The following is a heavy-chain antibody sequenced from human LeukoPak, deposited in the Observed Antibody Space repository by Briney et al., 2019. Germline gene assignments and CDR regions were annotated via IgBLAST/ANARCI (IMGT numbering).Heavy chain of an antibody. V-gene: IGHV4-59*08. CDR1: GGSISSYY. CDR2: IYYSGST. Sequence: PSETLSLTCTVSGGSISSYYWSWIRQPPGKGLEWIGYIYYSGSTNYNPSLKSRVTISVDTSKNQFSLKLSSVTAADTAVYYCARQREFTVTTLGFDYWGQGTLVTVSS. CDR3: ARQREFTVTTLGFDY. D-gene: IGHD4-17*01. J-gene: IGHJ4*02.